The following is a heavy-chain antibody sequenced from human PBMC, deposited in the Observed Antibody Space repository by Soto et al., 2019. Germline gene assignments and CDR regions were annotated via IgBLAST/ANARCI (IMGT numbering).Heavy chain of an antibody. CDR3: ARGNMVDPLVYYYGMDV. V-gene: IGHV3-11*01. CDR1: GFTSSDYY. CDR2: ISSSGSTT. D-gene: IGHD2-15*01. J-gene: IGHJ6*02. Sequence: QEQLVESGGGLVKPGGSLRLSCAASGFTSSDYYMRWIRQAPGKGLEWVSYISSSGSTTYYADSVKGRFTISRDNAKNSLSLQMNSLRAEDTAVYYCARGNMVDPLVYYYGMDVWGQGTTVTVSS.